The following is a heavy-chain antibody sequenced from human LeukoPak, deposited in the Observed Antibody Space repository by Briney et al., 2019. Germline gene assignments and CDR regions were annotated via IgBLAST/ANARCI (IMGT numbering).Heavy chain of an antibody. Sequence: ASVKVSCKASGGTFSSYAISWVRQAPGQGLEWMGGIIPIFGTANYAQKFQGRVTITADESTSTAYMELSSLRSEDTAVYYCARDSVERMARSDAFDIWGQGTMVTVSS. CDR3: ARDSVERMARSDAFDI. J-gene: IGHJ3*02. D-gene: IGHD5-24*01. V-gene: IGHV1-69*01. CDR1: GGTFSSYA. CDR2: IIPIFGTA.